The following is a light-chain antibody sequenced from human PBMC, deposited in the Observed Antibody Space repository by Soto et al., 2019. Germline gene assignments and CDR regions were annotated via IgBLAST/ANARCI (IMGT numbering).Light chain of an antibody. V-gene: IGKV4-1*01. CDR1: QSLLYSSNSKNY. Sequence: DIVMTQSPDSLAVSLGERATINCKSSQSLLYSSNSKNYLAWYQRKSGQPPKLLIYWASTRESGVPDRFSGSGSGTDFTLTISSLLADDVAVYYCQQYLSIPRTFGQGTKVEIK. J-gene: IGKJ1*01. CDR3: QQYLSIPRT. CDR2: WAS.